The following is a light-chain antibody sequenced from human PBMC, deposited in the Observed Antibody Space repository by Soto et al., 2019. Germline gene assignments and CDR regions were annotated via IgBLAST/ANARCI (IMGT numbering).Light chain of an antibody. CDR1: QSISTS. J-gene: IGKJ1*01. CDR3: QQYSKFPWT. V-gene: IGKV1-5*03. Sequence: DIQMTQSLSTLSASLGDRVTITCRASQSISTSLAWYQQKSGKAPKLLIYKASTLEGGVPSRFSGSGSGTAFTLTISSLQPDDFATYYCQQYSKFPWTFGQGTKVEIK. CDR2: KAS.